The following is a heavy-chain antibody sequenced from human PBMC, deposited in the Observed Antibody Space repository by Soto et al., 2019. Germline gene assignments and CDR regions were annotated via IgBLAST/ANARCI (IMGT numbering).Heavy chain of an antibody. D-gene: IGHD6-13*01. CDR3: ARHLHLVHSSSWFPRLDY. Sequence: SETLSLTCTVSGGSISSYYWSWIRQPPGKGLEWIGYIYYSGSTNYNPSLKSRVTISVDTSKNQFSLKLSSVTAADTAVYYCARHLHLVHSSSWFPRLDYWGQGTLVTV. J-gene: IGHJ4*02. CDR1: GGSISSYY. V-gene: IGHV4-59*01. CDR2: IYYSGST.